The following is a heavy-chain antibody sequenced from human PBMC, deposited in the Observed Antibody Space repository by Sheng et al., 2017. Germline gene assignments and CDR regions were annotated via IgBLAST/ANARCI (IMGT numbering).Heavy chain of an antibody. CDR1: GYTFTSNG. CDR3: ARDRVGAKPTGGYYYYYGMDV. Sequence: QVHLVQSGAEVKKPGASVRVSCKASGYTFTSNGIGWVRQAPGQGLEWMGWISSYNDNTKYAQEFQGRVTMTTDTSTSTAYMELRSLRSDDTAVYYCARDRVGAKPTGGYYYYYGMDVWGQGP. V-gene: IGHV1-18*01. J-gene: IGHJ6*02. CDR2: ISSYNDNT. D-gene: IGHD1-26*01.